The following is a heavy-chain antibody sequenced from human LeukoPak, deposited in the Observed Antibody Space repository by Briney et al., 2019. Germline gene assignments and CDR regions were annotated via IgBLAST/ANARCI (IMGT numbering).Heavy chain of an antibody. D-gene: IGHD1-14*01. V-gene: IGHV3-7*01. CDR2: INPDGSEE. CDR1: GFTIRSYW. Sequence: GGSLRLSCVASGFTIRSYWVTWLRQAPGKELELVAHINPDGSEESYADSVKGRFSISRDNAKNSLHLQMNNLRAEDTAVYYCARDPYIKAFDIWGQGTMVTVSS. CDR3: ARDPYIKAFDI. J-gene: IGHJ3*02.